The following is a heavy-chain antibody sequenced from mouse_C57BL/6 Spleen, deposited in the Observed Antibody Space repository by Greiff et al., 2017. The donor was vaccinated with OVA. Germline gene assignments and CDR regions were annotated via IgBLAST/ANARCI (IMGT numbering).Heavy chain of an antibody. Sequence: EVHLVESGGGLVKPGGSLKLSCAASGFTFSSYAMSWVRQTPEKRLEWVATISDGGSYTYYPDNVKGRFTISRDNAKNNLYLQMSHLKSEDTAMYYCARVGSGSSPYFDYWGQGTTLTVSS. V-gene: IGHV5-4*01. CDR2: ISDGGSYT. CDR3: ARVGSGSSPYFDY. CDR1: GFTFSSYA. D-gene: IGHD1-1*01. J-gene: IGHJ2*01.